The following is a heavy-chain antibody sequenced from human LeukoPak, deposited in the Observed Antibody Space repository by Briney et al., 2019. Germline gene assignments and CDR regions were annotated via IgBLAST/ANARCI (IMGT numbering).Heavy chain of an antibody. CDR2: IIPIFGTA. CDR1: GGTFSSYA. V-gene: IGHV1-69*13. J-gene: IGHJ6*02. Sequence: ASVKVSCKASGGTFSSYAISWVRQAPGQGLEWMGGIIPIFGTANYAQKFQGRVTITADESTSTAYMELSSLRSEDTAVYYCARDMDGDYARPYGMDVWAKGPRSPSP. CDR3: ARDMDGDYARPYGMDV. D-gene: IGHD4-17*01.